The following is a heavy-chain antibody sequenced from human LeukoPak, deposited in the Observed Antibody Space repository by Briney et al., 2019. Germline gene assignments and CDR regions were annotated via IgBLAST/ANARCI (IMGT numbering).Heavy chain of an antibody. CDR2: INHSGST. CDR3: ARGRRASSYYYYYYMDV. J-gene: IGHJ6*03. Sequence: SETLSLTCAVYGGSFSGYYWSWIRQPRGKGLEWIGEINHSGSTNYNPSLKSRVTISVDTSKNQFSLKLSSVTAADTAVYYCARGRRASSYYYYYYMDVWGKGTTVTVSS. CDR1: GGSFSGYY. V-gene: IGHV4-34*01.